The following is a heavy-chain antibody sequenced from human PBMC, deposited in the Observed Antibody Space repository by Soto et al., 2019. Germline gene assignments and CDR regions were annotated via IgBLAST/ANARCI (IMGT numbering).Heavy chain of an antibody. D-gene: IGHD4-17*01. Sequence: QVQLVESGGGVVQPGRSLRLSCAASGFTFSSYGMHWVRQAPGKGLEWVAVIWYDGSNKYYADSVKGRFTISRENSKNPMYLQMNSLRAEDTAVYYCARDRSYDYGDSERGGFCDYWGQGTLVTVSS. CDR1: GFTFSSYG. V-gene: IGHV3-33*01. J-gene: IGHJ4*02. CDR3: ARDRSYDYGDSERGGFCDY. CDR2: IWYDGSNK.